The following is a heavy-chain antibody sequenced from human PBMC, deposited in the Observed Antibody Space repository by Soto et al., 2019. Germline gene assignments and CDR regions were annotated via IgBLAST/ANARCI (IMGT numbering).Heavy chain of an antibody. Sequence: PGGSLRLSCAASGFTFSSYAMSWFRQAPGKGLEWVSAISGSGGSTYYADSVKGRFTISRDNSKNTLYLQMNGLRAEDTAVYYCAKDRLELRYYYYYYGMDVWGQGTTVTVSS. J-gene: IGHJ6*02. CDR3: AKDRLELRYYYYYYGMDV. D-gene: IGHD1-7*01. CDR1: GFTFSSYA. V-gene: IGHV3-23*01. CDR2: ISGSGGST.